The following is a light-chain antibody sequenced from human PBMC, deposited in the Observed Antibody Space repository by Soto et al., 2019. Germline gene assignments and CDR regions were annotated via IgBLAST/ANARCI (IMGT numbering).Light chain of an antibody. Sequence: DIVMTQSPDSLAVSLGERATINCKSSQSVLYSSNNKNYLAWYQQKPGQTPKLLIYWASTRESGVPDRFSGSGSGTDFALTISSLQAEDVAVYYCQQYYSNPRTFGQGTKLEIK. CDR3: QQYYSNPRT. V-gene: IGKV4-1*01. CDR2: WAS. CDR1: QSVLYSSNNKNY. J-gene: IGKJ2*01.